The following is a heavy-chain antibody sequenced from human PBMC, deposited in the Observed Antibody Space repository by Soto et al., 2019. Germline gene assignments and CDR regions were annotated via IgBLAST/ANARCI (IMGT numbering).Heavy chain of an antibody. Sequence: ASVKVSCKASGYTFTSFAIFWVRQAPGQRLEWMGWINAGNGNTKYSQKFQDRVTISRDTSASTVYMELRSLRSEDTAVYYCTREGQFYGSSGFYYSFDSWGQGTRVTVSS. CDR1: GYTFTSFA. V-gene: IGHV1-3*01. CDR2: INAGNGNT. CDR3: TREGQFYGSSGFYYSFDS. J-gene: IGHJ4*02. D-gene: IGHD3-22*01.